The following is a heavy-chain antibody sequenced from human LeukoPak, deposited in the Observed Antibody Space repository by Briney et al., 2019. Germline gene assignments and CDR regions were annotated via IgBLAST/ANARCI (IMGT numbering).Heavy chain of an antibody. V-gene: IGHV4-39*07. D-gene: IGHD6-6*01. Sequence: SETLSLTCTVSGGSISSRSYYWGWIRQPPGKGLEWIGNIYYSGSTNYNPSLKSRVTISVDTSKNQFSLKLSSVTAVDTAVYYCARPRIAARSPFDYWGQGTLVTVSS. CDR1: GGSISSRSYY. CDR2: IYYSGST. CDR3: ARPRIAARSPFDY. J-gene: IGHJ4*02.